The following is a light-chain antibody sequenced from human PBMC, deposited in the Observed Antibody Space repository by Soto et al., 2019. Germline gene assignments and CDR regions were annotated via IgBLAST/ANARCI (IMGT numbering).Light chain of an antibody. V-gene: IGKV1-9*01. CDR1: QGISTY. CDR3: QQYENYWT. CDR2: AAS. J-gene: IGKJ1*01. Sequence: DIQLTQSPSFLSASVGDRVTMTCRASQGISTYLAWYQQKPGKAPKLLIYAASTLQSGVPSRFSGSGSGTEFTLTISNLQPDDFATYYCQQYENYWTFGQGTKVDIK.